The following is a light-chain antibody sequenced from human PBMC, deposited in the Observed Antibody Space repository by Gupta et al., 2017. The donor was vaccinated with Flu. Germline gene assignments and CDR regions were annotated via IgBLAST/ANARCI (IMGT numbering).Light chain of an antibody. CDR1: SGSVATSHY. V-gene: IGLV8-61*01. J-gene: IGLJ3*02. CDR3: AIYLGSDYWV. Sequence: TVTITCSLSSGSVATSHYPSWFPPTTGQAHRTLIHSTGCRSAGVPRRFSGSIRGNTAALTISEAQADEESSYYCAIYLGSDYWVFGGGTKLAVL. CDR2: STG.